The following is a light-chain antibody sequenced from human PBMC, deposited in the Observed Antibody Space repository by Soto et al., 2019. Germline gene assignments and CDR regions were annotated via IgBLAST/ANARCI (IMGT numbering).Light chain of an antibody. CDR1: SSNIGAGYD. CDR3: QSYDSSLRGRV. Sequence: QSALTQPLSVSGAPGQRVTISCTGSSSNIGAGYDVHWYQQLPGTAPKLLIYGNSNRPSGVPDRFSGSKSGTSASLAITGLQAEDEADYYCQSYDSSLRGRVFGGGTKLTVL. J-gene: IGLJ3*02. CDR2: GNS. V-gene: IGLV1-40*01.